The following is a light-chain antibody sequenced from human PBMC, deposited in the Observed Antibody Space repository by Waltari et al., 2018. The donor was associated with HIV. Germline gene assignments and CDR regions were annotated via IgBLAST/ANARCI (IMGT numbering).Light chain of an antibody. CDR1: SSNIGSNY. CDR3: AAWDDSLSGPHYV. J-gene: IGLJ1*01. Sequence: QSVLTQPPSASGTPGQRVTISCSGSSSNIGSNYVYWYQQLPGTAPKLLIYRNNQRPSGVPDRFSGSKSGTSASLAMSGLRSEDEADYYCAAWDDSLSGPHYVFGTGTKVTVL. V-gene: IGLV1-47*01. CDR2: RNN.